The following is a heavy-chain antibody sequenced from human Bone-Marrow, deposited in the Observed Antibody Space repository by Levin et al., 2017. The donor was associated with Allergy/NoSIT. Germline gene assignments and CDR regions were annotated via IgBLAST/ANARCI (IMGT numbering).Heavy chain of an antibody. CDR2: IYPDDSDT. CDR3: AKSIYRGYENDAFDL. D-gene: IGHD5-12*01. V-gene: IGHV5-51*01. CDR1: GYMFTKYW. J-gene: IGHJ3*01. Sequence: GESLKISCRTSGYMFTKYWIAWVRQMPGKGLEWMGTIYPDDSDTRYRSTFEGLVDISVDKSTNTAYLQWTSLRMSDSGMYFCAKSIYRGYENDAFDLWGQGTMVTVSS.